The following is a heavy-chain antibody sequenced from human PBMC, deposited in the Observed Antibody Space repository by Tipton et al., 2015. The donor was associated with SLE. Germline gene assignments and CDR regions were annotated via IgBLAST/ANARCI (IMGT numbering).Heavy chain of an antibody. Sequence: QLVQSGAEVKKPGESLRISCKGSGYSFTSYWISWVRQMPGKGLEWMGRIDPSDSYTNYSPSFQGHVTISADKSISTAYLQWSSLRSEDTAVYYCARDVASCVGCEAFDSWGQGTMVTVPS. CDR2: IDPSDSYT. CDR3: ARDVASCVGCEAFDS. J-gene: IGHJ3*02. V-gene: IGHV5-10-1*01. CDR1: GYSFTSYW. D-gene: IGHD1-26*01.